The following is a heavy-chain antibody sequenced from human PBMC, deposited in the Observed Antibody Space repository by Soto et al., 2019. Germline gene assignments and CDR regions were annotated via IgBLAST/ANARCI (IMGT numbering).Heavy chain of an antibody. D-gene: IGHD3-3*01. J-gene: IGHJ6*02. Sequence: SVKVSCKASGFTFTSSAVQWVRQARGQRLEWIGWVVVGSGNTNYAQKFQERVTITRDMSTSTAYMELSSLRSEDTAVYYCAADHPYDFWSGYSPGGMDVWGQGTTVTVSS. CDR2: VVVGSGNT. CDR3: AADHPYDFWSGYSPGGMDV. CDR1: GFTFTSSA. V-gene: IGHV1-58*01.